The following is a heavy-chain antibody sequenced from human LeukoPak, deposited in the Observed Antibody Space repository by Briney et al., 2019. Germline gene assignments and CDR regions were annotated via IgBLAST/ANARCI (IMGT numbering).Heavy chain of an antibody. CDR3: ARPAVAGLRAGGYDY. J-gene: IGHJ4*02. CDR2: ISWNSGSI. V-gene: IGHV3-9*01. CDR1: GFTFDDYA. Sequence: TGGSLRLSCAASGFTFDDYAMHWVRQAPGKGLEWVSGISWNSGSIGYADSVKGRFTISRDNAKNSLYLQMNSLRVEDTAVYYCARPAVAGLRAGGYDYWGQGTLVTVSS. D-gene: IGHD6-19*01.